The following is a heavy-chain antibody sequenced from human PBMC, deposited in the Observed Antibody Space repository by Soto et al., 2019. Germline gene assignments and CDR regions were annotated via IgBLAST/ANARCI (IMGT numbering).Heavy chain of an antibody. Sequence: GGSLRLSCAVSGFTFSSYAMSWVRQAPGKGLEWVSGISGSGGSTYYADSVKGRFTISRDNSKNTLYLQMNSLRAEDTAVYYCAKQVKSGSYWPLDYWGQGTLVTVSS. J-gene: IGHJ4*02. D-gene: IGHD3-10*01. CDR1: GFTFSSYA. CDR2: ISGSGGST. CDR3: AKQVKSGSYWPLDY. V-gene: IGHV3-23*01.